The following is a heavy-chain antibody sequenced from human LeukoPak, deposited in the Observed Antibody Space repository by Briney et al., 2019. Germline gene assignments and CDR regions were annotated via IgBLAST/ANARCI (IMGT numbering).Heavy chain of an antibody. D-gene: IGHD4-11*01. CDR2: ISGSGGST. CDR1: GFTFSSYA. J-gene: IGHJ4*02. Sequence: GGSLRLSCAASGFTFSSYAMSWVRQAPGKGLEWVSAISGSGGSTFHADSVKGRSTISRDNSRNTLYMDMNSLRVEDMAIYYCAKGSRSSRPYSFDFWGQGILVTVSS. V-gene: IGHV3-23*01. CDR3: AKGSRSSRPYSFDF.